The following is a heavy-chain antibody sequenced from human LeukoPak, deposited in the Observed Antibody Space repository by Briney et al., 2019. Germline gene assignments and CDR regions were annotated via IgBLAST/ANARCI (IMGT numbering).Heavy chain of an antibody. J-gene: IGHJ4*02. V-gene: IGHV4-30-2*01. CDR3: ARVSHQYDSYGLDY. CDR2: IYHSGST. D-gene: IGHD5-18*01. CDR1: GGSISSGGYS. Sequence: SETLSLTCAVSGGSISSGGYSWSWIRQPPGKGLEWIGYIYHSGSTYYNPSLKSRVTISVDTSKNQFSLKLSSVTAADTAVYYCARVSHQYDSYGLDYWGQGTLVTVSS.